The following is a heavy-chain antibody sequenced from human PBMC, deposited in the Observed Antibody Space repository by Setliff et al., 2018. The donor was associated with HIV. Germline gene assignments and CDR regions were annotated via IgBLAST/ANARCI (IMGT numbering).Heavy chain of an antibody. J-gene: IGHJ6*02. CDR3: ARDVTLIVEGGMDV. Sequence: SETLSLTCTVSGGSISSGGYYWSWIRQPAGKGLEWIGRIYTSGSTNYNPSLKSRVTISVDTSKNQFSLKLSSVTAADTAVYYCARDVTLIVEGGMDVWGQGTTVTVSS. CDR1: GGSISSGGYY. D-gene: IGHD3-22*01. CDR2: IYTSGST. V-gene: IGHV4-61*02.